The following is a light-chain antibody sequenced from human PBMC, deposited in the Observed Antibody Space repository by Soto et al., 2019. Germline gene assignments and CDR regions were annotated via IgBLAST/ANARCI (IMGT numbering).Light chain of an antibody. CDR1: QSVGRN. V-gene: IGKV3-15*01. CDR2: GAS. Sequence: EIVMTQSPATLSVSPGERATLSFRASQSVGRNFAWYQQKPGQAPRLLIYGASTRATGIPARFSGSGSGTEFTLTISSLQSEDFAIYSCQQYNHWPPLTFGGGTKVEIK. CDR3: QQYNHWPPLT. J-gene: IGKJ4*01.